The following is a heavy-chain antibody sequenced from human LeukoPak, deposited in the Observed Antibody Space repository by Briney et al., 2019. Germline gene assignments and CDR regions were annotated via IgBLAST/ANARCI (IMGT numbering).Heavy chain of an antibody. J-gene: IGHJ4*02. CDR3: AREWQGGIAAAGTRIEGDY. Sequence: GGSLRLSCAVSGFSVSGYWMTWVRQAPGKGLEWVANIKQDGSEKNYVDSVKGRFTFSRDNAENSLFLQMNSLRVEDTAVYYCAREWQGGIAAAGTRIEGDYWGQGTLVAVSS. D-gene: IGHD6-13*01. CDR1: GFSVSGYW. CDR2: IKQDGSEK. V-gene: IGHV3-7*01.